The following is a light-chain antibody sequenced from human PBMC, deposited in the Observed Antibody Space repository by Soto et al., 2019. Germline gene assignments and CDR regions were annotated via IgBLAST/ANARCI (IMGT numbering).Light chain of an antibody. CDR3: QAWDSSNVV. CDR1: KLGDKY. CDR2: QDS. Sequence: SYELTQPPSVSVSPGQTASITCSGDKLGDKYACWYQQKPGQSPVLVIYQDSKRPSGIPERFSGSNSGNTATLTISGTQAMDEADYYCQAWDSSNVVFGTGTKVTVL. J-gene: IGLJ1*01. V-gene: IGLV3-1*01.